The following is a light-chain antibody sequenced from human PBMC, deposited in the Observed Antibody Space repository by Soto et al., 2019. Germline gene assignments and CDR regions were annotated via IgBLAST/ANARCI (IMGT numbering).Light chain of an antibody. Sequence: QSVLTQPPSVSGAPGQRVTISCTGSSSNIGAGYDVHWYQQLPGTAPKLLIYANTNRPSGVPGRFSGSKSGTSASLAITGLQTEDEDDYYCQSYDSSRSGDEIFGGGTKLTVL. J-gene: IGLJ2*01. CDR3: QSYDSSRSGDEI. V-gene: IGLV1-40*01. CDR1: SSNIGAGYD. CDR2: ANT.